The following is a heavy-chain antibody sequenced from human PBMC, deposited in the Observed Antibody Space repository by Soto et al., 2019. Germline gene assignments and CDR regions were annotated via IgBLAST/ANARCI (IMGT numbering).Heavy chain of an antibody. Sequence: QITLKESGPTLVKPTQTLTLTCTFSGFSLSTSEVGVGWIRQPPGKALEWLALLYWDDDKRYNPSLKSRLTITKDPSKNPVVLTWTNMDPVDTATYYCVHRAGMGGNSWLPGHWGQGTLVTVSS. D-gene: IGHD6-13*01. J-gene: IGHJ4*02. CDR3: VHRAGMGGNSWLPGH. CDR1: GFSLSTSEVG. V-gene: IGHV2-5*02. CDR2: LYWDDDK.